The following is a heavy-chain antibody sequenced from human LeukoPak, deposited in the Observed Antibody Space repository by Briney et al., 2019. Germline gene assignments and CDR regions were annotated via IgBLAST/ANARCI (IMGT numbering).Heavy chain of an antibody. D-gene: IGHD2-15*01. Sequence: SETLSLTCRVSGASVSNYYWSWIRQSPGKGLEWIGYFHYSGTTNYNPSLNSRIPTSIGTSMNQLSLPLVSVTAADTAVYFCARHHDGGPKLRLDFWGLGVLVTVSS. CDR3: ARHHDGGPKLRLDF. CDR2: FHYSGTT. V-gene: IGHV4-59*08. J-gene: IGHJ4*02. CDR1: GASVSNYY.